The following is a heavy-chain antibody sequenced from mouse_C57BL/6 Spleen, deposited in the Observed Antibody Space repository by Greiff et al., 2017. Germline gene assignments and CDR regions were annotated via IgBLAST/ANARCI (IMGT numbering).Heavy chain of an antibody. J-gene: IGHJ2*01. CDR3: ARVANWHFDY. CDR1: GYTFTSYW. D-gene: IGHD4-1*01. CDR2: IDPSDSYT. Sequence: QVQLQQPGAELVMPGASVKLSCKASGYTFTSYWMHWVKQRPGQGLEWIGEIDPSDSYTNYNQKFKGKSTLTVDKSSSTAYMQLSSLTSEDSAVYYCARVANWHFDYWGQGTTLTVSS. V-gene: IGHV1-69*01.